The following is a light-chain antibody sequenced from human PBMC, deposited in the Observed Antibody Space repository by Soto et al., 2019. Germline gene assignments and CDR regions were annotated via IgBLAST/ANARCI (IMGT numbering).Light chain of an antibody. Sequence: QAVLTQPPSASGTPGQRVSISCSGGRSNIGSNLVSWYQQLPGTAPKLLLYFNDKRPSGVPERFSGSKSGTSASLAVSELQSEDEADYFCASWDDSLKGVLFGGGTQLTVL. J-gene: IGLJ3*02. CDR3: ASWDDSLKGVL. CDR2: FND. V-gene: IGLV1-44*01. CDR1: RSNIGSNL.